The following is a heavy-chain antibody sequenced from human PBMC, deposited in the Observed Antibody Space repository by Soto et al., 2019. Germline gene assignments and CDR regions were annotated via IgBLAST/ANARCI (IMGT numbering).Heavy chain of an antibody. D-gene: IGHD4-17*01. CDR2: VNTGNGNT. J-gene: IGHJ6*02. Sequence: QVQIVQSGAEVKKPGASVKVACETSGYTFISYAINWVRQAPGQRLEWMGRVNTGNGNTDYSQKFQGRITITRDTSATTAYMEVRSLRSEDTAVYYCATAAGTVTTGWYGMDVWGQGTTVTVSS. CDR1: GYTFISYA. V-gene: IGHV1-3*04. CDR3: ATAAGTVTTGWYGMDV.